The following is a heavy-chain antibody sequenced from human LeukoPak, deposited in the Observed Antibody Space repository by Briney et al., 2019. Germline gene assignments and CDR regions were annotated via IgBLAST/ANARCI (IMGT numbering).Heavy chain of an antibody. D-gene: IGHD1-26*01. V-gene: IGHV4-59*12. CDR3: ARGSRATIHRWFDP. CDR2: IYYSGST. J-gene: IGHJ5*02. CDR1: GGSISSYY. Sequence: PSETLSLTCTVSGGSISSYYWSWIRQPPGKGLEWIGYIYYSGSTNYNPSLKSRVTISVDTSKNQFSLKLSSVTAADTAVYCCARGSRATIHRWFDPWGQGTLVTVSS.